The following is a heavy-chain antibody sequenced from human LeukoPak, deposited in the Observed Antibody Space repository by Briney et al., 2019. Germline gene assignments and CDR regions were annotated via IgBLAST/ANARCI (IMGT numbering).Heavy chain of an antibody. J-gene: IGHJ4*02. CDR3: ARGLGESSAY. CDR1: GFTFSSYS. D-gene: IGHD3-10*01. Sequence: KPGGSLRLSCAASGFTFSSYSMNWVRQAPGKGLEWVSSISSSSSYIYYADSVKGRFTISRDNAKDSLYLQMNSLRVEDTAVYYCARGLGESSAYWGQGTLVTVSS. V-gene: IGHV3-21*01. CDR2: ISSSSSYI.